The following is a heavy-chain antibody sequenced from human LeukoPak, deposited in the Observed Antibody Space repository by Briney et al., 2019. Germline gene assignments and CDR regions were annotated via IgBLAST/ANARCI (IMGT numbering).Heavy chain of an antibody. CDR3: AKEGGYYSNYYYGMDV. D-gene: IGHD3-3*01. CDR2: IWYDGSSK. V-gene: IGHV3-33*03. J-gene: IGHJ6*02. Sequence: GGSLRLSCAASGFTFSSYGMHWVRQAPGKGLEWVAVIWYDGSSKYYADSVKGRFTISRDNSKNTLYLQMNSLRAEDTALYYCAKEGGYYSNYYYGMDVWGQGTTVTVSS. CDR1: GFTFSSYG.